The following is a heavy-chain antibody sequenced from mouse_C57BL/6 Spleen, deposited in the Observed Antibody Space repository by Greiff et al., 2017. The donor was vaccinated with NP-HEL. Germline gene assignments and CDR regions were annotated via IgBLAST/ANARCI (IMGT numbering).Heavy chain of an antibody. D-gene: IGHD4-1*01. J-gene: IGHJ3*01. CDR1: GYTFTSYW. CDR3: ERWARTGTAY. CDR2: IYPGSGST. Sequence: QVQLQQSGTELVKPGASVKLSCKASGYTFTSYWITWVKQRPGQGLEWIGDIYPGSGSTNYNEKFKGKATLTVDTASSTANMQLSSLTSEESAVYDCERWARTGTAYWGQGTTVTVSA. V-gene: IGHV1-55*01.